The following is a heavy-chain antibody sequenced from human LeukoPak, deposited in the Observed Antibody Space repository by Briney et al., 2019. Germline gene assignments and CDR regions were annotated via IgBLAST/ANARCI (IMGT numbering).Heavy chain of an antibody. D-gene: IGHD3-10*01. V-gene: IGHV1-69*01. J-gene: IGHJ4*02. CDR3: ARGVWFGSYPHFDY. CDR1: GGTFSSYA. Sequence: SVKVSCKASGGTFSSYAISWVRQAPGQGLEWMGGIVPIFGTANYAQKFQGRVTITADESTSTAYMELSSLRSEDTAVYYCARGVWFGSYPHFDYWGQGTLVTVSS. CDR2: IVPIFGTA.